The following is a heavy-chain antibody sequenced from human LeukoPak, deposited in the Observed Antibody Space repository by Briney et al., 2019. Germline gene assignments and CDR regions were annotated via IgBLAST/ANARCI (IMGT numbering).Heavy chain of an antibody. D-gene: IGHD3-10*01. CDR2: IIPILGIA. Sequence: SVKVSCKASGYTFTGYYMHWVRQAPGQGLEWMGRIIPILGIANYAQKFQGRVTITADKSTSTAYMELSSLRSEDTAVYYCARDNYYGSGTPMGDWGQGTLVTVSS. J-gene: IGHJ4*02. V-gene: IGHV1-69*04. CDR3: ARDNYYGSGTPMGD. CDR1: GYTFTGYY.